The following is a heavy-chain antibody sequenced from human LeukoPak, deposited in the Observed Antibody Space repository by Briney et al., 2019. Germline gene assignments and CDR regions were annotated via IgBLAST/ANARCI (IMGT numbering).Heavy chain of an antibody. CDR3: ARRALRYCSSTSCPAQYYGVDV. D-gene: IGHD2-2*01. Sequence: PGGSLRLSCAASGFIFSSYWMSWVRQAPGKGLEWVANIKEDGSEKYYVDSVKGRFTISRDNAKNSLYLQTNSLRAEDTAVYYCARRALRYCSSTSCPAQYYGVDVWGKGTTVTVPS. CDR2: IKEDGSEK. V-gene: IGHV3-7*03. CDR1: GFIFSSYW. J-gene: IGHJ6*04.